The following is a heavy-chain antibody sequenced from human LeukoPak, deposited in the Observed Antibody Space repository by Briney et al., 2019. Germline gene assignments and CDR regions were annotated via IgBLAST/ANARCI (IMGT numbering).Heavy chain of an antibody. Sequence: GGSLRLSCAASGFTFSSYAMHWVRQAPGKGLEWVAVISYDGSNKYYADSVKGRFTISRDNSKNTLYLQMNSLRAEDTAVYYCARAGGSWFPNHPFDYWGQGTLVTVSP. D-gene: IGHD6-13*01. V-gene: IGHV3-30-3*01. CDR1: GFTFSSYA. J-gene: IGHJ4*02. CDR3: ARAGGSWFPNHPFDY. CDR2: ISYDGSNK.